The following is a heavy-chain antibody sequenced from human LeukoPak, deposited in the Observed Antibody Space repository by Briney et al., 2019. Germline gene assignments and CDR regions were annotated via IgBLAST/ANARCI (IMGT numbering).Heavy chain of an antibody. V-gene: IGHV1-18*01. D-gene: IGHD6-13*01. J-gene: IGHJ3*02. CDR3: ATSQGIAAAAAFDI. CDR2: ISAYNGNT. CDR1: GYSFSSYG. Sequence: GASVKVSCKASGYSFSSYGISWVRQAPGQGLEWMGWISAYNGNTDYAQKVQGRVTTTTDTSTSTAYMELRSLRSDDTAVYYCATSQGIAAAAAFDIWGQGTMVTVSS.